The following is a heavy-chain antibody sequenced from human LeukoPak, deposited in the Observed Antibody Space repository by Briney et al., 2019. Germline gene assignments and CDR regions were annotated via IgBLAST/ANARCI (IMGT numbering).Heavy chain of an antibody. CDR3: ARHMDYDSSGSSYYYYGMDV. D-gene: IGHD3-22*01. J-gene: IGHJ6*02. V-gene: IGHV4-39*01. Sequence: PSGTLSLTCTVSGGSISSYYWGWIRQPPGKGLEWIGSIYYSGSTYYNPSLKSRATISVDTSKNQFSLKLSSVTAADTAVYYCARHMDYDSSGSSYYYYGMDVWGQGTTVTVSS. CDR2: IYYSGST. CDR1: GGSISSYY.